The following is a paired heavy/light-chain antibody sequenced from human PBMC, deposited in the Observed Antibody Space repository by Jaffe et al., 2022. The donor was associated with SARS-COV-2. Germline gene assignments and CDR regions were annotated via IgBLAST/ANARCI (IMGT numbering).Heavy chain of an antibody. D-gene: IGHD1-26*01. CDR1: GGTFRSYT. J-gene: IGHJ4*02. CDR2: TIPILGLA. V-gene: IGHV1-69*02. CDR3: STGGRGSSASFDY. Sequence: QVQLVQSGAEVKKPGSSVKVSCKVSGGTFRSYTINWVRQAPGQGLEWMGRTIPILGLANYAQKFQGRLTITADTSTTTAYMELSSLRSDDTAMYYCSTGGRGSSASFDYWGQGTLVTVSS.
Light chain of an antibody. CDR2: DNN. J-gene: IGLJ3*02. Sequence: QSVLTQPPSVSGAPGQRVTISCTGSSSNIGAGYDVHWYQQLPGTAPKLLIYDNNNRPSGVPDRFSGSKSGTSASLAITGLQAEDEADYYCQSYDRSLSGSGVFGGGTKLTVL. CDR3: QSYDRSLSGSGV. CDR1: SSNIGAGYD. V-gene: IGLV1-40*01.